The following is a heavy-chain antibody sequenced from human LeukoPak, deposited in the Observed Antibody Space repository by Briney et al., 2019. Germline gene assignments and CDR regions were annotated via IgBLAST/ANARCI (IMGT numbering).Heavy chain of an antibody. D-gene: IGHD6-6*01. J-gene: IGHJ4*02. Sequence: SETLSLTCTVSGGSISSSSYYWGWIRQPPGKGLEWIGSIYYSGSTYYNPSLKSRVTISVDTSKNQFSLKLSSVTAADTAVYYFARHLGGWQLVSQGYYFDYWGQGTLVTVSS. V-gene: IGHV4-39*01. CDR1: GGSISSSSYY. CDR3: ARHLGGWQLVSQGYYFDY. CDR2: IYYSGST.